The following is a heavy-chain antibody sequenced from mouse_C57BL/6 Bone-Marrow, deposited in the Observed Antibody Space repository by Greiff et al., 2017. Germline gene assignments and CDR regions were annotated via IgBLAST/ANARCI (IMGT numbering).Heavy chain of an antibody. CDR3: TAAYSGPFAY. Sequence: EVQLQQSGAELVRPGASVKLSCTASGFNIKDYYMHWVKQRPEQGLEWIGRIDPEDGDTEYAPKFQGKATLTADTSSNTAYLQLRSLTSSATAVYVCTAAYSGPFAYWGQGTLVTVSS. CDR1: GFNIKDYY. CDR2: IDPEDGDT. V-gene: IGHV14-1*01. J-gene: IGHJ3*01. D-gene: IGHD2-12*01.